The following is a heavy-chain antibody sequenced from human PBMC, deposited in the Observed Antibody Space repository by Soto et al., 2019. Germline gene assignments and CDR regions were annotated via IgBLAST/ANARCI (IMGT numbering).Heavy chain of an antibody. CDR2: ISYEGTNK. D-gene: IGHD2-15*01. CDR1: GFTFSSYG. CDR3: AKDHVGIVEMATCGS. Sequence: QVQLVESGGGVVQPGRSLRLSCAASGFTFSSYGMHWVRQAPGKGLEWVAVISYEGTNKYYADSAKGRFTISRDNSKNTLYLQMNGLRAEDTAVYYCAKDHVGIVEMATCGSWGQGTLVTVSS. J-gene: IGHJ5*02. V-gene: IGHV3-30*18.